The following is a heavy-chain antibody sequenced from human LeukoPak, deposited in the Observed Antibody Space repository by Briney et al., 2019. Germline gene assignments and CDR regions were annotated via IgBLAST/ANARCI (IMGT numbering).Heavy chain of an antibody. J-gene: IGHJ4*02. CDR2: ISSSSSYI. CDR3: ARDRYSYGPLADY. V-gene: IGHV3-21*01. D-gene: IGHD5-18*01. Sequence: GGSLRLSCAASGFTFSSYSMNWVRQAPGKGLEWVSSISSSSSYIYYADSVKGRFTISRDNAKNSLYLQMNSLRAEDTAVYYCARDRYSYGPLADYWGQGTLVTVSS. CDR1: GFTFSSYS.